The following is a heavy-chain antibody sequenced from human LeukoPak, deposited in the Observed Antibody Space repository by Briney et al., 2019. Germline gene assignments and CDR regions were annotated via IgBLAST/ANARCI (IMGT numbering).Heavy chain of an antibody. Sequence: SGPTLVNPTETVKLTCTFSGFSLSTSGMRVSCIRQPPGKALEWLARIDWDGDKFCNTSLKTRLTISKDSSKNQVVLIMTNMDPVDTGTYYCTRGGGATAVDYWGQGTLVTVSS. CDR2: IDWDGDK. CDR3: TRGGGATAVDY. V-gene: IGHV2-70*04. D-gene: IGHD1-26*01. CDR1: GFSLSTSGMR. J-gene: IGHJ4*02.